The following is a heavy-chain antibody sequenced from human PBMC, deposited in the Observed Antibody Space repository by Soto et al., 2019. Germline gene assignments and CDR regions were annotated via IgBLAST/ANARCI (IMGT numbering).Heavy chain of an antibody. V-gene: IGHV3-30*18. CDR2: ISYVGSDK. CDR1: GFTFSSYG. Sequence: QVQLVESGGGVVQPGRSLRVSCAASGFTFSSYGMNWVRQAPGKGLEWVAIISYVGSDKYYADSVKGRFTISRDNSKNTLYLQMNSLRGEDTAVYYCAKNPESYAWGLEGYCDYWGQGTLVTVSS. CDR3: AKNPESYAWGLEGYCDY. J-gene: IGHJ4*02. D-gene: IGHD3-16*01.